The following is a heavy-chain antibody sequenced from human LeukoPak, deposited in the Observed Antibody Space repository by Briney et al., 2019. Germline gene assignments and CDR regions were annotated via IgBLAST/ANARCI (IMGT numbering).Heavy chain of an antibody. CDR1: GGTFSSYA. Sequence: ASVKVSCKASGGTFSSYAISWVRQAPGQGLEWMGGIIPIFGTANYAQKFRGRVTITADESTSTAYMELSSLRSEDTAVYYCARAQFGTTSHVWDYWGQGTLVTVSS. D-gene: IGHD1-1*01. V-gene: IGHV1-69*13. CDR3: ARAQFGTTSHVWDY. J-gene: IGHJ4*02. CDR2: IIPIFGTA.